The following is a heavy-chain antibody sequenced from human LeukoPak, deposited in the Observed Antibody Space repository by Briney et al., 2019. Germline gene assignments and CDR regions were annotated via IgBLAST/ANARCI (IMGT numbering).Heavy chain of an antibody. V-gene: IGHV3-74*01. CDR2: INSDGSST. J-gene: IGHJ3*02. D-gene: IGHD1-26*01. CDR1: GFTFSSYW. Sequence: GGSLRLSCAASGFTFSSYWMHWVRQAPGKGLVLVSRINSDGSSTSYADSVKGRFTISRDNAKNTLYLQMNSLRAEDTAVYYCARAVGATGDAFDIWGQGTMVTVSS. CDR3: ARAVGATGDAFDI.